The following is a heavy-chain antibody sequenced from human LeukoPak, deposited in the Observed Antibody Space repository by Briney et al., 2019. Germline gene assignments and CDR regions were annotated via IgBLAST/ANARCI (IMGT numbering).Heavy chain of an antibody. CDR3: ARGGDSGSYSWFDP. CDR2: INHSGST. CDR1: GGSFSGYY. Sequence: KSSETLSLTCAVYGGSFSGYYWSWIRQPPGKGLEWIGEINHSGSTNYNPSLKSRVTISVDTSKNQFSLKLSSVTAADTAVYYCARGGDSGSYSWFDPWGQGTLVTVSS. V-gene: IGHV4-34*01. D-gene: IGHD1-26*01. J-gene: IGHJ5*02.